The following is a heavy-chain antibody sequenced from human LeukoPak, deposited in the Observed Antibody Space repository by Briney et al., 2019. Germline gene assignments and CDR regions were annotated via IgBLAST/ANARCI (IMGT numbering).Heavy chain of an antibody. CDR2: ISYDGSNK. V-gene: IGHV3-30*18. Sequence: PGGSLRLSCAASGFTFSSYGMHWVRQAPGKGLEWVAVISYDGSNKYYADSVKGRLTISRDNSKNTLYLQMNSLRAEDTAVYYCAKDEQPAVAGILDYYYYMDVWGKGTTVTVSS. J-gene: IGHJ6*03. CDR1: GFTFSSYG. D-gene: IGHD6-19*01. CDR3: AKDEQPAVAGILDYYYYMDV.